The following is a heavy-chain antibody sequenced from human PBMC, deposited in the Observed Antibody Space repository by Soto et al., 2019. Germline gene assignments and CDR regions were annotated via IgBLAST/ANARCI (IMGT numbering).Heavy chain of an antibody. CDR3: ARDNILGILYGGMDV. CDR2: IYYSGST. Sequence: SETLSLTCTVSGGSISSGDYYWSWVRQPPGKGLEWIGYIYYSGSTYYNPSLKSRVTISVDTSKNQFSLKLSSVTAADTAVYYCARDNILGILYGGMDVWGQGTTVTVSS. CDR1: GGSISSGDYY. D-gene: IGHD3-3*01. V-gene: IGHV4-30-4*01. J-gene: IGHJ6*02.